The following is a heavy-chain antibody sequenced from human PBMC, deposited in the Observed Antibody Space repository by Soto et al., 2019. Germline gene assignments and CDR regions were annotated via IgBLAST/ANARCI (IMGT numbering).Heavy chain of an antibody. Sequence: GGSLRLSCTASGFTFGSYGMHWVRQAPGKGLEWVAVTWYDGANEYYADSVKGRFTISRDNSKNTLYLQMNSLRAEDTAVYYCAKDLDHQSPYELRFLEWLSNDYYYYGMDIWGQGTTVTVSS. D-gene: IGHD3-3*01. CDR1: GFTFGSYG. J-gene: IGHJ6*02. V-gene: IGHV3-30*02. CDR2: TWYDGANE. CDR3: AKDLDHQSPYELRFLEWLSNDYYYYGMDI.